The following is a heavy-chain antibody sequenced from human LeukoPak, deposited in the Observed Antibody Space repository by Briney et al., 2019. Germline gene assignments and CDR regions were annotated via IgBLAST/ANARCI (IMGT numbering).Heavy chain of an antibody. D-gene: IGHD2-8*01. CDR3: ARASLDIMVNY. V-gene: IGHV1-46*01. Sequence: ASVKVSCKASGYSFSNYYMHWVRQAPGQGLEWMGMIDPSGGTTNYAQKFQDRVTMTRDTSTRTVYMDLSNLRSEDTAVYYCARASLDIMVNYWGQGTLVTVSS. CDR2: IDPSGGTT. CDR1: GYSFSNYY. J-gene: IGHJ4*02.